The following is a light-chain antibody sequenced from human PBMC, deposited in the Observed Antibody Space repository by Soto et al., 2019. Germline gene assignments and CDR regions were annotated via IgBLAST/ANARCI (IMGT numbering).Light chain of an antibody. Sequence: ENVLTQSAGSLSLSPGERVTLSCRASQSVYNNNLAWYQQKPGQAPRLLIYGASNRATGIPDRFSGSGSGADFTLTISRLEPEDFAVYYCQQYGGPPVTFGQGTKLEIK. J-gene: IGKJ2*01. CDR1: QSVYNNN. CDR3: QQYGGPPVT. CDR2: GAS. V-gene: IGKV3-20*01.